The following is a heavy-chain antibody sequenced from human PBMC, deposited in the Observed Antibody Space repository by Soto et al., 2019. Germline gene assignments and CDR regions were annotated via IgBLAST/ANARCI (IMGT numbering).Heavy chain of an antibody. CDR3: ARDWGIAAAGTPTYFDY. Sequence: GSLRLSCAASGFTFSSYGMHWVRQAPGKGLEWVAVIWYDGSNKYYADSVKGRFTISRDNSKNTLYLQMNSLRAEDTAVYYCARDWGIAAAGTPTYFDYWGQGTLVTVSS. CDR2: IWYDGSNK. J-gene: IGHJ4*02. D-gene: IGHD6-13*01. CDR1: GFTFSSYG. V-gene: IGHV3-33*01.